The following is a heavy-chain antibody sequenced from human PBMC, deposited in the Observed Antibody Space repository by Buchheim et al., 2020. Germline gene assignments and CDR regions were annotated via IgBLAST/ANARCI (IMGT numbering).Heavy chain of an antibody. CDR1: GFTFSIYD. CDR3: ARGTVGYSYGSVD. CDR2: IRDSASNI. D-gene: IGHD5-18*01. V-gene: IGHV3-48*03. Sequence: EVQLVESGGGLVQPGGSLRLSCAASGFTFSIYDMNWVRQAPGKGLEWVSSIRDSASNIYYADSVKGRFTISRDNAKNSLYLPMNSLRAEDTAGYYWARGTVGYSYGSVDWGQGTL. J-gene: IGHJ4*02.